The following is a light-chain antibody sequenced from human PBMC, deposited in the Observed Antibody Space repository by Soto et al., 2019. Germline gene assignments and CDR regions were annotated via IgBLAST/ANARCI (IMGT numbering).Light chain of an antibody. V-gene: IGKV1-5*03. Sequence: DPQITQSPSTPSTSVGGSVSITGRSSESIRTWLAWYQEEPGKAPKLQIQMASRLQSGVPSRFSGCGSGTDFTLTISSLEPDDLATDYCHQYNNYSPTFGQATNVDIK. CDR3: HQYNNYSPT. J-gene: IGKJ1*01. CDR2: MAS. CDR1: ESIRTW.